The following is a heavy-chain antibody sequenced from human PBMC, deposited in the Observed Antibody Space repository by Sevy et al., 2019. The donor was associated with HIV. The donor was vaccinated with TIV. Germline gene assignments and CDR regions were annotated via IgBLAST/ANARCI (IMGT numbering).Heavy chain of an antibody. CDR2: ISFDATNK. CDR1: GFTFSYYG. Sequence: GGSLRLSCAASGFTFSYYGMHWVRQAPGKGLEWVATISFDATNKHYPDSVKGRFTISRDNFQNSLFLQMDSLSPQDTAVYYCALESLYNEVSEYFQNWGQGTLVSVSS. V-gene: IGHV3-30*19. J-gene: IGHJ1*01. D-gene: IGHD1-1*01. CDR3: ALESLYNEVSEYFQN.